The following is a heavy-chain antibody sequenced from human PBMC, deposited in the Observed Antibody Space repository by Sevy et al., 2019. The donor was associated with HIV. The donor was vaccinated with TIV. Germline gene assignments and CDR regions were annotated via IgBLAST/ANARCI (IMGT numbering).Heavy chain of an antibody. Sequence: GESLKISCQGSGYTFDTYWIGWVRQMPGKGLEWMGIIYPFNSNTRYSPSFQGQVTLSADRSISTAYLHWSSLKASDTAIYYCVRRINYSIYYMDVWGKGTTVTVSS. J-gene: IGHJ6*03. CDR1: GYTFDTYW. CDR3: VRRINYSIYYMDV. V-gene: IGHV5-51*01. CDR2: IYPFNSNT. D-gene: IGHD3-10*01.